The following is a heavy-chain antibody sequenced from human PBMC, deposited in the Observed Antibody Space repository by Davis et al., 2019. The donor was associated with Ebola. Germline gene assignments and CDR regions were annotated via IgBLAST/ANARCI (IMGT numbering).Heavy chain of an antibody. J-gene: IGHJ6*02. D-gene: IGHD1-26*01. V-gene: IGHV3-23*01. CDR1: GFTFSSYA. Sequence: PGGSLRLSCAASGFTFSSYAMSWVRQAPGKGLEWVSAISGSGGSTYYADSVKGRFTISRDNSKNTLYLQMNSLRAEDTAVYYCARERSPVGATSGYYYYGMDVWGQGTTVTVSS. CDR3: ARERSPVGATSGYYYYGMDV. CDR2: ISGSGGST.